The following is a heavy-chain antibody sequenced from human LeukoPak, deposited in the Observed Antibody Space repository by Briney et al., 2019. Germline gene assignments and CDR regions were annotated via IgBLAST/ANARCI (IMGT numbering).Heavy chain of an antibody. Sequence: PRGALRLSCAASGFTFSSYAMSWVRQAPRKGLEWVSAISGSGGSTYYADSVKGRFTISRDNSKNTLYLQMNSLRAEDTAVYYCAKVWIVSPDYWGQGTLVTVSS. CDR3: AKVWIVSPDY. D-gene: IGHD3-22*01. V-gene: IGHV3-23*01. CDR1: GFTFSSYA. J-gene: IGHJ4*02. CDR2: ISGSGGST.